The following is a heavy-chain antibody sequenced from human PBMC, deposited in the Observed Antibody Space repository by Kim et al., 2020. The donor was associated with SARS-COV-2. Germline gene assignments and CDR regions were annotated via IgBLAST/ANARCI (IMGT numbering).Heavy chain of an antibody. V-gene: IGHV3-64D*06. D-gene: IGHD3-9*01. CDR2: ISSNGGST. J-gene: IGHJ4*02. Sequence: GGSLRLSCSASGFTFSSYAMHWVRQAPGKGLEYVSAISSNGGSTYYADSVKGRFTISRDNSKNTLYLQMSSLRAEDTAVYYCVKEARFDWLSPGDFDYWGQGTLVTVSS. CDR3: VKEARFDWLSPGDFDY. CDR1: GFTFSSYA.